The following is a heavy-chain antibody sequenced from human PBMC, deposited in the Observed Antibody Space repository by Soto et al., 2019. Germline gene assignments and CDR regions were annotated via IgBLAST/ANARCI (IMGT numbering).Heavy chain of an antibody. CDR1: GFTVSRYS. D-gene: IGHD6-13*01. J-gene: IGHJ5*02. CDR3: TRDASRDSSARGWFDP. CDR2: ITGDSSTI. Sequence: GSLRLSCAASGFTVSRYSMKWARQAPGNWLEWISYITGDSSTIFYADSVKGRFTISRDNAKNSLFLQMNSLRDEGTAMYYCTRDASRDSSARGWFDPRGPGTLVTVSS. V-gene: IGHV3-48*02.